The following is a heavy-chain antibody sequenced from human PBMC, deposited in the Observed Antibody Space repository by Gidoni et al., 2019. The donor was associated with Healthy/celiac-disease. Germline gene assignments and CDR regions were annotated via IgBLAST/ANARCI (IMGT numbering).Heavy chain of an antibody. CDR3: ARRQWLGVFDY. V-gene: IGHV4-39*01. D-gene: IGHD6-19*01. CDR1: GGSISSSSYY. CDR2: IYYSGST. Sequence: QLQLQESGPGLVKPSETLSRTCTVPGGSISSSSYYWGWIRQPPGKGLEWIGSIYYSGSTDSNPSLKSRVTISVDTSKNQFSLKLSSVTAADTAVYYCARRQWLGVFDYWGQGTLVTVSS. J-gene: IGHJ4*02.